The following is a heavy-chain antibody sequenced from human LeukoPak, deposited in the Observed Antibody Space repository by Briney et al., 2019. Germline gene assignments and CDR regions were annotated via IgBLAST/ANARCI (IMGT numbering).Heavy chain of an antibody. Sequence: SETLSLTCIVSGDSINSSPFYWGWIRQPPGKGLEWIASIYYSGSTYHNPSLKSRVTISVDTSKNQFSLKLISVAAADTAVYYCARLSQRYDFWSGYYPEGGLYYFDYWGQGTLVTVSS. CDR3: ARLSQRYDFWSGYYPEGGLYYFDY. V-gene: IGHV4-39*01. D-gene: IGHD3-3*01. CDR1: GDSINSSPFY. J-gene: IGHJ4*02. CDR2: IYYSGST.